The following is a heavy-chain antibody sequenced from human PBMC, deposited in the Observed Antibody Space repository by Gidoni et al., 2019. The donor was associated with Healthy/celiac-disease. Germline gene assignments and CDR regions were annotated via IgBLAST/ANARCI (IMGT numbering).Heavy chain of an antibody. CDR1: GGSFSGYY. J-gene: IGHJ4*02. CDR2: INHSGST. V-gene: IGHV4-34*01. CDR3: ARGRGPENSRDPGPKHPNFDY. Sequence: QVQLQQWGAGLLKPSETLSLTCAVYGGSFSGYYWSWISQPPGKGREWIGEINHSGSTTYNPSLKSRVTISVDPSKNQFSLKLSSVTAADTAVYYCARGRGPENSRDPGPKHPNFDYWGQGTLVTVSS. D-gene: IGHD3-10*01.